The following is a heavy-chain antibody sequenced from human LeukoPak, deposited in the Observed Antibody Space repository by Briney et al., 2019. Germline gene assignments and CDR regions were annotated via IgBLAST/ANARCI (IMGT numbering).Heavy chain of an antibody. CDR3: ARGIAARPGVFFDY. CDR1: GGSISSYY. J-gene: IGHJ4*02. Sequence: SETLSLTCTVSGGSISSYYWSWIRQPPGKGLEWIGYIYYSGSTNYNPSLKSRVTISVDTSKNQFSLKLSSVTAADTAVYYCARGIAARPGVFFDYWGQGTLVTVSS. D-gene: IGHD6-6*01. CDR2: IYYSGST. V-gene: IGHV4-59*01.